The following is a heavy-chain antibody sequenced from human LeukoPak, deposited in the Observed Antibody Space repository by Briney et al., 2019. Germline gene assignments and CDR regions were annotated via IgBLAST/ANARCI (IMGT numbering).Heavy chain of an antibody. J-gene: IGHJ4*02. V-gene: IGHV4-4*02. CDR3: ARGQGGNYYLNYFDY. Sequence: SGTLSLTCAVSGGSISSSNWWNWVRQPPGKGLEWIGEIHHSGSTNYSPSLKSRVTISVDKSKNQFSLNLSSVTAADTAVYYCARGQGGNYYLNYFDYWGQGALVTVSS. CDR1: GGSISSSNW. CDR2: IHHSGST. D-gene: IGHD1-26*01.